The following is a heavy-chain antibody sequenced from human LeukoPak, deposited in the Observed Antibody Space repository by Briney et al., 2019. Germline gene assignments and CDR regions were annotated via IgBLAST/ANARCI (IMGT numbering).Heavy chain of an antibody. V-gene: IGHV3-21*01. CDR1: GFTFSSYS. D-gene: IGHD6-19*01. Sequence: GGFLRLSCAASGFTFSSYSMNWVRQAPGKGLEWVSSISSSSSYIYYADSVKGRFTISRDNAKNSLYLQMNSLRAEDTAVYYCARKDLRYSSGCFDYWGQGTLVTVSS. J-gene: IGHJ4*02. CDR3: ARKDLRYSSGCFDY. CDR2: ISSSSSYI.